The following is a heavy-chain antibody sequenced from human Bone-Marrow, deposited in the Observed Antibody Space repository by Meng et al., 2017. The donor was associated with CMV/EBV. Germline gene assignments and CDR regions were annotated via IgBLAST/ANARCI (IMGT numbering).Heavy chain of an antibody. J-gene: IGHJ4*02. CDR3: ARGRADRPDY. D-gene: IGHD1-14*01. CDR2: IYYSGST. V-gene: IGHV4-59*12. Sequence: SETLSLTCTVSGGSISSYYWSWIRQPPGKGLEWIGYIYYSGSTNYNPSLKSRVTISVDTSKNQFSLRLTSVNAADTAVYYCARGRADRPDYWGQGTLVTVSS. CDR1: GGSISSYY.